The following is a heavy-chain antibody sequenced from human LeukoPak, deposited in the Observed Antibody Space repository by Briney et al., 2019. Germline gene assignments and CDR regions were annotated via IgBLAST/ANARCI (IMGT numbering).Heavy chain of an antibody. CDR2: INHSGST. CDR1: GGSFSGYY. V-gene: IGHV4-34*01. Sequence: SETLSLTCAVYGGSFSGYYWSWIRQPPGKGLEWIGEINHSGSTNYNPSLKSRVTISVDTSANEVSLKLGSVTAADTAVYYCVRPIRGRDNNWFDPWGQGTLVTVSS. CDR3: VRPIRGRDNNWFDP. D-gene: IGHD3-3*02. J-gene: IGHJ5*02.